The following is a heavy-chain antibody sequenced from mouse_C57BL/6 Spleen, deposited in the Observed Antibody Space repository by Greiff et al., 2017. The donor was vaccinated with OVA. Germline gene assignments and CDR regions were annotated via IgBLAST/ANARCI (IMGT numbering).Heavy chain of an antibody. CDR1: GFTFSSYA. D-gene: IGHD1-1*01. CDR3: AREYYGSSYVFDY. Sequence: EVKLMESGGGLVKPGGSLKLSCAASGFTFSSYAMSWVRQTPEKRLEWVATISDGGSYTYYPDNVKGRSTISRDNAKNNLYLQMSHLKSEDTAMYYCAREYYGSSYVFDYWGQGTTLTVSS. CDR2: ISDGGSYT. J-gene: IGHJ2*01. V-gene: IGHV5-4*01.